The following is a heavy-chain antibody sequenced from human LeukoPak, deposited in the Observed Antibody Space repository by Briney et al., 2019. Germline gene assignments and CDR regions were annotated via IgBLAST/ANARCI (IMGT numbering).Heavy chain of an antibody. CDR1: GFTLSSNY. D-gene: IGHD3-10*01. J-gene: IGHJ6*04. CDR2: IYSGGST. V-gene: IGHV3-53*01. CDR3: ATDHASYGSGSYYPPSRPYYSGMDV. Sequence: GGSLRLSCAAPGFTLSSNYMSWVRQAPGKGLEWGSVIYSGGSTYYAESVKGRFSISRDNSKNTRYLQMNSLSAQDTAVYYWATDHASYGSGSYYPPSRPYYSGMDVWGKGTTVTVSS.